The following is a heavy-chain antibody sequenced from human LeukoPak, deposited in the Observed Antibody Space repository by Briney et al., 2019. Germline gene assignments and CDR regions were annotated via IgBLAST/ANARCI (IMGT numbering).Heavy chain of an antibody. D-gene: IGHD4-17*01. Sequence: PGGSLRLXCAASGFTFSTYWMNWVRRAPGKGLESVANIKEDESETYYVDSVKGRFTISRDNAKNSLYLEMSSLRAEDTAVYYCARGHYGDYAWGRGTLVTVSS. CDR1: GFTFSTYW. J-gene: IGHJ5*02. CDR3: ARGHYGDYA. CDR2: IKEDESET. V-gene: IGHV3-7*01.